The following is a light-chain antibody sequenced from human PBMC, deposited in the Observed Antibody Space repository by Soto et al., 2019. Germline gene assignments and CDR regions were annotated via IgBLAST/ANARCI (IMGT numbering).Light chain of an antibody. J-gene: IGKJ1*01. Sequence: EIVLTQSPGTLSLSPGERATLSCKASQGVGSNYLAWYQQKPGQAPRPLIYGASSSATGIPDRFSGSGSGADFTLTISRLEPEDCAVYYCQQYGSSPWTFGQGTTVELK. CDR2: GAS. CDR3: QQYGSSPWT. CDR1: QGVGSNY. V-gene: IGKV3-20*01.